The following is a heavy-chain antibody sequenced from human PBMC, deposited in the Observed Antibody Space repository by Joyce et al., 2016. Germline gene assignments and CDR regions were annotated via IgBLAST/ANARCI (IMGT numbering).Heavy chain of an antibody. Sequence: QVQLVQSGAEVKKPGSSMKVYCKSGGTFSTYSFSWVRQAPGQGLEWMGGISPVFGRTHYAQKFEDRVTLTADESTRTIYIELSSLTSEDTAIYYCARGGGFGELAPVNFFHPWGQGTLVTVSS. J-gene: IGHJ5*02. CDR1: GGTFSTYS. D-gene: IGHD3-10*01. CDR2: ISPVFGRT. V-gene: IGHV1-69*12. CDR3: ARGGGFGELAPVNFFHP.